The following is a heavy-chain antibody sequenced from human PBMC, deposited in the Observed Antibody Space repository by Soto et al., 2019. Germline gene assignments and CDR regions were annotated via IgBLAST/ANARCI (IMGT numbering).Heavy chain of an antibody. V-gene: IGHV3-11*06. Sequence: GGSLRLSCAASGFTFSDYYMSWIRQAPGKGLEWVSFISSSSSYIYYADSVKGRFTISRDNAKNSLYLQMNSLRAEDTAVYYCARSSGIVVVVAYFDYWGQGTLVTVSS. CDR3: ARSSGIVVVVAYFDY. J-gene: IGHJ4*02. CDR2: ISSSSSYI. CDR1: GFTFSDYY. D-gene: IGHD2-15*01.